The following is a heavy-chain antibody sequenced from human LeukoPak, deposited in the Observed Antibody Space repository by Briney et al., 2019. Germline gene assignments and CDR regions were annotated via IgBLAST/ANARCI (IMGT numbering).Heavy chain of an antibody. J-gene: IGHJ6*02. CDR1: GGSISSSY. D-gene: IGHD2-2*01. CDR3: ARECFSSICPYNNMDV. Sequence: SEALSLTCTVSGGSISSSYWTWIRQPAGKGLEWIGRIYSSGSTNYNPSLKSRLTMSVDTSRNQFSLKLNSVTAADTAVYYCARECFSSICPYNNMDVWGQGTTVTVSS. CDR2: IYSSGST. V-gene: IGHV4-4*07.